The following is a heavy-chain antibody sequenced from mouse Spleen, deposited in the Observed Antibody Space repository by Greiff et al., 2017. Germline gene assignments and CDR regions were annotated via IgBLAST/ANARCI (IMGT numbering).Heavy chain of an antibody. CDR2: IYPGSGNT. J-gene: IGHJ2*01. CDR3: ARDGNCFDY. Sequence: VKLMESGAELVRPGASVKLSCKASGYTFTDYYINWVKQRPGQGLEWIARIYPGSGNTYYNEKFKGKATLTAEKSSSTAYMQLSSLTSEDSAVYFCARDGNCFDYWGQGTTLTVSS. CDR1: GYTFTDYY. V-gene: IGHV1-76*01. D-gene: IGHD2-1*01.